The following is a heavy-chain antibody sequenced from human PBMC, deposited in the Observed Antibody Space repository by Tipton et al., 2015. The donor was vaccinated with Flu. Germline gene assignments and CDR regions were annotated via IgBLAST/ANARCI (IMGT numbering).Heavy chain of an antibody. CDR3: ARHTGDSVRGVIDY. J-gene: IGHJ4*02. V-gene: IGHV4-38-2*01. D-gene: IGHD3-10*02. CDR2: IYRSGST. Sequence: GEALGSAYYWAWIRQPPGKGLEWIGTIYRSGSTYYNPSLKSRLTISVDTSQNQFSLRLSSVTAADTAVYYCARHTGDSVRGVIDYWGQGTLVTVSS. CDR1: GEALGSAYY.